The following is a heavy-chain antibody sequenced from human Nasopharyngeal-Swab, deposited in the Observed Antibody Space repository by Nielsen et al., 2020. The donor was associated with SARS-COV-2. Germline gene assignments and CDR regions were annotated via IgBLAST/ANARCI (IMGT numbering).Heavy chain of an antibody. D-gene: IGHD6-19*01. CDR2: INPNSGGT. J-gene: IGHJ6*02. Sequence: ASVKVSCKASGYTFTGYYMHWVRQAPGQGLEWMGRINPNSGGTNYAQKFQGRVTMTEDTSTDTAYMELSSLRSEDTAVYYCASGWYYYYGMDVWGQGTTVTVSS. V-gene: IGHV1-2*06. CDR1: GYTFTGYY. CDR3: ASGWYYYYGMDV.